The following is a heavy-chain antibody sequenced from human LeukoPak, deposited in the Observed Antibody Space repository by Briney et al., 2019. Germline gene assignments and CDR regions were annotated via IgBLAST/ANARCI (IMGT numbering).Heavy chain of an antibody. J-gene: IGHJ4*02. D-gene: IGHD3-22*01. CDR3: ARSGYYYDSSGYYY. CDR1: GGSISSGSYY. V-gene: IGHV4-61*02. Sequence: SETLSLTCTVSGGSISSGSYYWSWIRQPAGKGLEWIGRIYTSGSTNYNPSLKSRVTISVDTSKNQFSLKLSSVTAADTAVYYCARSGYYYDSSGYYYWGQGTLVTVSS. CDR2: IYTSGST.